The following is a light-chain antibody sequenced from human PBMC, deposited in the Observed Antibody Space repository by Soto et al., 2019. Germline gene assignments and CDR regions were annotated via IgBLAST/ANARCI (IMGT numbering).Light chain of an antibody. Sequence: QSVLTQPPSVSAAPGQKVTISCSGSSSNIGNNYVSWYQQLPGTAPKLLIYDNNKRPSGIPDRFSGSKSGTSATLGITGLQTGDEADYYCGTWDSSLSAHVFXTGTKVTVL. CDR3: GTWDSSLSAHV. J-gene: IGLJ1*01. CDR2: DNN. V-gene: IGLV1-51*01. CDR1: SSNIGNNY.